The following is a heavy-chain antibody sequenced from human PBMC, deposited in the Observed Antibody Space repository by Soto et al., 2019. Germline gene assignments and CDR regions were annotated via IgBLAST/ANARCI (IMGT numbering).Heavy chain of an antibody. J-gene: IGHJ4*02. CDR1: GGSISSYY. CDR2: IYYSGST. D-gene: IGHD1-26*01. CDR3: ARWEGGREYYFDY. V-gene: IGHV4-59*01. Sequence: SETLSLTCTVSGGSISSYYWSWIRQPPGKGLEWIGYIYYSGSTNYNPSIKSRVTISVDTSKNQFSLKLSSVTAADTAVYYCARWEGGREYYFDYWGQGTLVTVS.